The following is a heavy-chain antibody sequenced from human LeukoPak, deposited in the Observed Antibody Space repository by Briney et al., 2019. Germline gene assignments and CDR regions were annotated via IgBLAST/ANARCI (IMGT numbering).Heavy chain of an antibody. Sequence: GGSLRLSCAASGFIFTTYNMNWVRQAPGKGLEWVAVIWYDGSNKHYADSVKGRFTISRDNSKNTLYLQMNSLRAEDTAVYYCARGRITIFFPFVYWGQGTLVTVSS. J-gene: IGHJ4*02. V-gene: IGHV3-33*08. CDR2: IWYDGSNK. CDR3: ARGRITIFFPFVY. CDR1: GFIFTTYN. D-gene: IGHD3-9*01.